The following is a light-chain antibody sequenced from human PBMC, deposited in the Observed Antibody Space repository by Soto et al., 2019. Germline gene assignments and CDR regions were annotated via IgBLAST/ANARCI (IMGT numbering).Light chain of an antibody. V-gene: IGKV1-39*01. CDR2: GES. CDR1: QTVNNY. J-gene: IGKJ3*01. Sequence: EIQLTQTTSSLSASVGDTVTITCRAGQTVNNYLNWYHHKPGQVPKLLLYGESSLQSGVRSRFSANASGTDFTLTLINLPRDDFGTYYCQHSYTSLRPLGHGT. CDR3: QHSYTSLRP.